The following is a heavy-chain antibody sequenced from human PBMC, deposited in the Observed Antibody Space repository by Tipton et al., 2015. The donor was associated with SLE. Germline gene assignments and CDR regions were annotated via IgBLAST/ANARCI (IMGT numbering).Heavy chain of an antibody. V-gene: IGHV5-51*03. CDR2: IYPGESDT. CDR3: ARLRAAPRLGSLAS. D-gene: IGHD6-6*01. CDR1: GYSFTSYW. J-gene: IGHJ5*02. Sequence: QLVQSGAEAKKPGESLKISCKGSGYSFTSYWIGWVRQMPGKGLEWMGIIYPGESDTRYSPSFQGQVTTSADKSISTAYLQWSSLKASVTAMYYWARLRAAPRLGSLASSGQYTMLTLS.